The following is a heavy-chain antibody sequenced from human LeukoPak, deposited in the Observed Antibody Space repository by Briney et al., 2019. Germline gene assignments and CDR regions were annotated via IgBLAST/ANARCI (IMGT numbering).Heavy chain of an antibody. Sequence: SETLSLTCAVSGGSISSSNWWSWIRQPPGKGLEWIGEINHSGSTNYNPSLKSRVTISVDTSKNQFSLKLSSVTAADTAVYYCARRRIQLWLAYFDYWGQGTLVTVSS. V-gene: IGHV4-4*02. CDR2: INHSGST. CDR3: ARRRIQLWLAYFDY. D-gene: IGHD5-18*01. CDR1: GGSISSSNW. J-gene: IGHJ4*02.